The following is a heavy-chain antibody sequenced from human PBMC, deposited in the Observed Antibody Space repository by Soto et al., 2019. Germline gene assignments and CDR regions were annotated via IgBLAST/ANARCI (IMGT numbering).Heavy chain of an antibody. Sequence: QVHLVQSGAEVKKPGASVKVSCKASGYTFTSCGISWVRQAPGQGLEWMGLINTYNGYTNYPQNFQGRVTMTTYTSTGTVYMELRSLTSDDTAVYYCARDLTKGLDVWGQGTTVTVSS. J-gene: IGHJ6*02. CDR1: GYTFTSCG. V-gene: IGHV1-18*01. D-gene: IGHD4-4*01. CDR2: INTYNGYT. CDR3: ARDLTKGLDV.